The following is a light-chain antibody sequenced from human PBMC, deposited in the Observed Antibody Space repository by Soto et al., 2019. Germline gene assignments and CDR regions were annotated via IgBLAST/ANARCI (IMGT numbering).Light chain of an antibody. Sequence: DIVMTQSPDSLAVSLGERPTISCKSSQSVLSTSNNKNYLAWYQQKPGQPPKLLIYWASTRESGVPDRFSGSGSGTDFTLTISILQAEDVAVYYCPQCYSTPPTFGQGTKVEIK. CDR1: QSVLSTSNNKNY. J-gene: IGKJ1*01. CDR2: WAS. CDR3: PQCYSTPPT. V-gene: IGKV4-1*01.